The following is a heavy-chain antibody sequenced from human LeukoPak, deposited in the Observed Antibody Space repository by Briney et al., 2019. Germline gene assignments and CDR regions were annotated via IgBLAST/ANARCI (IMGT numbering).Heavy chain of an antibody. J-gene: IGHJ3*02. CDR2: INNRGDTT. D-gene: IGHD3-10*01. V-gene: IGHV3-23*01. CDR3: AKGSGSNAFDI. CDR1: GFTFSSYA. Sequence: GGSLRLSCAASGFTFSSYAMSWVRQAPGKGLEWVSSINNRGDTTYYADSVRGRFTVSRDSSQNTLYLQMNSLRAEDTAAYYCAKGSGSNAFDIWGQGTMVTVPS.